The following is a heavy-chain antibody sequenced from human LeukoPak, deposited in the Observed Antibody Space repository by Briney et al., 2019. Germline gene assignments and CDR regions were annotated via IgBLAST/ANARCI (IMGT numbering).Heavy chain of an antibody. V-gene: IGHV4-30-4*01. CDR3: ARTDRGSIAAAFDY. J-gene: IGHJ4*02. CDR2: IYYSGST. Sequence: SETLSLTCTVSGGSISSGDYYWSWIRQPPGKGLEWIGYIYYSGSTYYNPSLKSRVTISVDTSKNQFSLKLSSVTAADMAVYYCARTDRGSIAAAFDYWGQGTLVTVSS. CDR1: GGSISSGDYY. D-gene: IGHD6-13*01.